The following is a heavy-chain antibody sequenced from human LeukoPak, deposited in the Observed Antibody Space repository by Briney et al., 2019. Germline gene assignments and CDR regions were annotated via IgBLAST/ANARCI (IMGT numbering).Heavy chain of an antibody. CDR2: IYTSGST. V-gene: IGHV4-4*07. J-gene: IGHJ6*02. CDR3: ARGGAIPVYYYYGMDV. Sequence: SETLSPTCTVPGGSISSYYWSWIRQPAGKGLEWIGRIYTSGSTNYNPSLKSRVTMSVDTSKNQFSLKLSSVTAADTAVYYCARGGAIPVYYYYGMDVWGQGTTVTVSS. D-gene: IGHD1-26*01. CDR1: GGSISSYY.